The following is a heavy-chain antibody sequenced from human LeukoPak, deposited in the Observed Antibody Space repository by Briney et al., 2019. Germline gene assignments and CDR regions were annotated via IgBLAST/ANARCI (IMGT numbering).Heavy chain of an antibody. CDR1: GFTFSDYY. J-gene: IGHJ6*03. CDR2: ISSSGSTI. D-gene: IGHD6-6*01. CDR3: ARVPTGGSSVGRGYYYFYYMDV. Sequence: GGSLRLSCAASGFTFSDYYMSWIRQAPGKGLEWVSYISSSGSTIYYADSAKGRFTISRDNAKNSLYLQMNSLRAEDTAVYYCARVPTGGSSVGRGYYYFYYMDVWGKGTTVTVSS. V-gene: IGHV3-11*01.